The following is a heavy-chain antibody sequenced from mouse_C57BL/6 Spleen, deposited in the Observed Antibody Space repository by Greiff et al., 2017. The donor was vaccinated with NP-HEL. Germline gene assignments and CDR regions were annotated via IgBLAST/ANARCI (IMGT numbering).Heavy chain of an antibody. CDR1: GYTFTDYY. CDR2: INPNNGGT. D-gene: IGHD4-1*01. J-gene: IGHJ4*01. CDR3: ARSGKLGPVAMDY. Sequence: EVQLQQSGPELVKPGASVKISCKASGYTFTDYYMNWVKQSHGKSLEWIGDINPNNGGTSYNQKFKGKATLTVDKSSSTAYMELRSLTSEDSAVYYCARSGKLGPVAMDYWGQGTSVTVSS. V-gene: IGHV1-26*01.